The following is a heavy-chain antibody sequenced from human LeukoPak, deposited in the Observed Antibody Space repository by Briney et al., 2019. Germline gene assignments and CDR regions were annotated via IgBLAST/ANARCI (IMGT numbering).Heavy chain of an antibody. J-gene: IGHJ4*02. Sequence: GGSLRLSCAASGLTFSSSWMTWVSHTPGKGLEWVANIKEDGSEKYYVDSVKGRFTISRDNAKNSLYLQMNSLRAEDTALYYCATDVGADWGQGTLVTVSS. CDR1: GLTFSSSW. CDR2: IKEDGSEK. V-gene: IGHV3-7*01. CDR3: ATDVGAD.